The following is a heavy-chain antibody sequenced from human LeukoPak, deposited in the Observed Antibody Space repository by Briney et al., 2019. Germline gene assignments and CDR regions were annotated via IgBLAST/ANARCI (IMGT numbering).Heavy chain of an antibody. J-gene: IGHJ4*02. D-gene: IGHD3-22*01. Sequence: SETLSLTCAVYGGSFSGYYWSWIRQPPGEGLEWIGEINHSGSTNYNPSLKSRVTISVDTSKNQFSLKLSSVTAADTAVYYCARVGDYDSSGYIIDYWGQGTLVTVSS. CDR1: GGSFSGYY. CDR2: INHSGST. V-gene: IGHV4-34*01. CDR3: ARVGDYDSSGYIIDY.